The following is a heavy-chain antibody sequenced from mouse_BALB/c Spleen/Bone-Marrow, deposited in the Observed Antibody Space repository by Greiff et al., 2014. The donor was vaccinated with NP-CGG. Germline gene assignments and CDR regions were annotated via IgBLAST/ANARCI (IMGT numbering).Heavy chain of an antibody. V-gene: IGHV1-18*01. D-gene: IGHD1-1*02. CDR2: INPNNGGT. Sequence: EVQLQQSGPELVMPGASVKISCKTSGYTFTDYTIYWVKQSLGKSLEWIGRINPNNGGTNYNQKFKDKATLTLDKSSSTAYMELRSLTSEDSAVYYCARGLWYYWGQGTTLTVSS. CDR1: GYTFTDYT. CDR3: ARGLWYY. J-gene: IGHJ2*01.